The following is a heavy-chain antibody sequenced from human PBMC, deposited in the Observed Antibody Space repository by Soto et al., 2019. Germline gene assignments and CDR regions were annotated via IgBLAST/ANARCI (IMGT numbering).Heavy chain of an antibody. V-gene: IGHV1-24*01. CDR3: AASIHFETIAGRQNFDY. CDR2: FDPEDGET. D-gene: IGHD3-9*01. CDR1: GYTLTELS. J-gene: IGHJ4*02. Sequence: ASVEVSCKVSGYTLTELSMHWVRQAPGKGLEWMGGFDPEDGETIYAQKFQGRVTMTEDTSTDTAYMELSSLRSEDTAVYYCAASIHFETIAGRQNFDYWGQGTLVTVSS.